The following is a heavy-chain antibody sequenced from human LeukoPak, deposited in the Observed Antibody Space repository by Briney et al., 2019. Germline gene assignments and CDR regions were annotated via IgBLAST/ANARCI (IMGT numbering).Heavy chain of an antibody. CDR2: ISSSGSTI. V-gene: IGHV3-11*01. J-gene: IGHJ3*02. CDR1: GFTFSDYY. CDR3: ARDYLEPKGENSFDI. Sequence: PGGSLRLSCAASGFTFSDYYMSWIRQAPGKGLEWVSYISSSGSTIYYADSVKGRFTISRDNAKNSLYLQMNSLRAENTAVYYCARDYLEPKGENSFDIWGQGTMVTVSS. D-gene: IGHD1-1*01.